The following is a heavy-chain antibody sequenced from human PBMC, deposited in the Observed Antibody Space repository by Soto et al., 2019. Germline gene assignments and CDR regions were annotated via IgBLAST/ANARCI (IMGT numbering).Heavy chain of an antibody. J-gene: IGHJ6*02. CDR2: IYYSGST. Sequence: SETLSLTCTVSGGSISSYYWSWIRQPPGKGLEWIGYIYYSGSTNYNPSLKGRVTISVDTSKNQFSLKLSSVTAADTAVYYCARLTSRRYSSSSFGYYYGMDVWGQGTTVTVSS. D-gene: IGHD6-6*01. CDR1: GGSISSYY. CDR3: ARLTSRRYSSSSFGYYYGMDV. V-gene: IGHV4-59*01.